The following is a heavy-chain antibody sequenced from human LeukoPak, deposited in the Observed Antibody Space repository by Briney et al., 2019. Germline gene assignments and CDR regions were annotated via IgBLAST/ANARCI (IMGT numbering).Heavy chain of an antibody. CDR2: ITFNGGRT. V-gene: IGHV3-23*01. Sequence: GGSLRLSCAASGFTFSTYPMNWVRQAPGKGPEWVSAITFNGGRTFYADSVKGRFTISRDSSKNTLYLQMNSLRADGTAVYYCAKVHYYDSSGMGGFDHWGQGTLVTVSS. D-gene: IGHD3-22*01. CDR3: AKVHYYDSSGMGGFDH. CDR1: GFTFSTYP. J-gene: IGHJ4*02.